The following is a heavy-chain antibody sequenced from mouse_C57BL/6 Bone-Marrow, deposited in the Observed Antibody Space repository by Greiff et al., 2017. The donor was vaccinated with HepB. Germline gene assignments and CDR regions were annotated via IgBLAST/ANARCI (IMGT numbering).Heavy chain of an antibody. J-gene: IGHJ2*01. V-gene: IGHV14-4*01. CDR3: TLNWDAGDY. Sequence: EVKLMESGAELVRPGASVKLSCTASGFNIKDDYMHWVKQRPEQGLEWIGWIDPENGDTEYASKFQGKATITADTSSNTAYLQLSSLTSEDTAVYYCTLNWDAGDYWGQGTTLTVSS. CDR2: IDPENGDT. D-gene: IGHD4-1*01. CDR1: GFNIKDDY.